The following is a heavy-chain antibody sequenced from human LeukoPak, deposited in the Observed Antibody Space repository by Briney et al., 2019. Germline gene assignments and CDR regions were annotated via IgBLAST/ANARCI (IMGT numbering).Heavy chain of an antibody. V-gene: IGHV3-33*01. CDR2: IWYDGNNA. CDR1: GFTFSNYG. J-gene: IGHJ4*02. D-gene: IGHD2-2*01. Sequence: GGSLRLSCAASGFTFSNYGMHWVRQAPGKGLEWVAVIWYDGNNAYYADSVKGRFTISRDNSKNTLSLQMNSLRAEDTAVYYWARAVCSSTSCRPLDYGGREPLVTVSS. CDR3: ARAVCSSTSCRPLDY.